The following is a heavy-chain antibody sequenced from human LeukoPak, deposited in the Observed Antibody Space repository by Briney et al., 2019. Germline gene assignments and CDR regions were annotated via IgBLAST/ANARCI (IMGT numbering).Heavy chain of an antibody. Sequence: SQTLSLTCTVSGGSISSGSYYWSWIRQPAGKGLEWIRRIYTSGSTNYNPSLKSRVTISVDTSKNHFSLKLSSVTAADTAVYYCARAGRAYCGGDCYAGFDYWGQGTLVTVSS. CDR3: ARAGRAYCGGDCYAGFDY. V-gene: IGHV4-61*02. D-gene: IGHD2-21*01. CDR1: GGSISSGSYY. CDR2: IYTSGST. J-gene: IGHJ4*02.